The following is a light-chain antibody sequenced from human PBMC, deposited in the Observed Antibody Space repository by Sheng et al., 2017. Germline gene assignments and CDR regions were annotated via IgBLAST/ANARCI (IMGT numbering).Light chain of an antibody. CDR3: SSYTSSSTVV. Sequence: QSALTQPASVSGSPGQSITISCTGTSSDVGGYNYVSWYQQHPGKAPQLMIYDVSDRPSGVSNRFSGSKSGNTASLTISGLLAEDEADYYCSSYTSSSTVVFGGGTKLTVL. CDR1: SSDVGGYNY. J-gene: IGLJ2*01. V-gene: IGLV2-14*03. CDR2: DVS.